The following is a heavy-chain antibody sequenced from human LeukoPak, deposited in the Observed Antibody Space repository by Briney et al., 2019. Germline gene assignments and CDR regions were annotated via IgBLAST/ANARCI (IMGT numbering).Heavy chain of an antibody. D-gene: IGHD2-2*01. V-gene: IGHV3-21*01. J-gene: IGHJ4*02. Sequence: GGSLRLSCAASGFTFSSYSMNWVRQAPGKGLEWVSSISSSSSYIYYADSVKGRFTISRDNAKNSLYLQMNSLRAEDTAVYYCARGPYPVLYFDYWGQGTLVTVSS. CDR1: GFTFSSYS. CDR3: ARGPYPVLYFDY. CDR2: ISSSSSYI.